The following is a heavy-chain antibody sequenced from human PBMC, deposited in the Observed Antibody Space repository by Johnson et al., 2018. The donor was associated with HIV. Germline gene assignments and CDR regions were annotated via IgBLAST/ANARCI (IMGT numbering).Heavy chain of an antibody. J-gene: IGHJ3*02. CDR3: ARGRGALDI. CDR1: GFSFSDYF. Sequence: QVQLVESGGGLVKPGGSLRLSCAASGFSFSDYFMSWIRQAPGKGLECISYISSSGTTIYYTDSVQGRFDISRDNANNSLYLQMNSLRAEDTAVYYCARGRGALDIWGQGTKVTVSS. V-gene: IGHV3-11*01. CDR2: ISSSGTTI. D-gene: IGHD3-16*01.